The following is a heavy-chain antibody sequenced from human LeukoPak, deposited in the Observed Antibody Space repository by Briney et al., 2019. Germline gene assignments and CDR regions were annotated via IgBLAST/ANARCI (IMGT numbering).Heavy chain of an antibody. D-gene: IGHD4-11*01. CDR3: ARGDAPQTPATVSYSYYGMDV. V-gene: IGHV3-33*01. J-gene: IGHJ6*02. CDR1: GFTFSSYG. Sequence: GGSLRLSCAASGFTFSSYGMHWVRQAPGKGLEWVAVIWYDGSNKYYADSVKGRFTISRDNSKNTLYLQMNSLRAEDTAVYYCARGDAPQTPATVSYSYYGMDVWGQGTTVTVSS. CDR2: IWYDGSNK.